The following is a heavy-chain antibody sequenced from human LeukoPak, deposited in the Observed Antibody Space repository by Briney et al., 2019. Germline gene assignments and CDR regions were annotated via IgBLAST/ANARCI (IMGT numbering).Heavy chain of an antibody. Sequence: ASVKVSCKASGYTFTSYDINWVRQATGQGLEWMGFMNPNSGNTGYAQKFQGRVTMTRNTSISTAYMELSSLRSEDTAVYYCARGYLPLGIAVAGTRAFDIWGQGTMVTVSS. CDR3: ARGYLPLGIAVAGTRAFDI. V-gene: IGHV1-8*01. CDR1: GYTFTSYD. CDR2: MNPNSGNT. J-gene: IGHJ3*02. D-gene: IGHD6-19*01.